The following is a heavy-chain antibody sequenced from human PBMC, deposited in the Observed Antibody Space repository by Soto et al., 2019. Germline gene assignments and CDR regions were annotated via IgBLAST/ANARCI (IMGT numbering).Heavy chain of an antibody. CDR1: GGSIISNY. V-gene: IGHV4-59*10. CDR2: IYTSGST. Sequence: SETLSLTCAVSGGSIISNYWRSCLRQSPGEGLEWIGRIYTSGSTNYNPSLRSRVTMSVDTSKNQFSLKLSSVTAADTAVYYCARADLWSGYSNWFDPWGQGTLVTVAS. D-gene: IGHD3-3*01. J-gene: IGHJ5*02. CDR3: ARADLWSGYSNWFDP.